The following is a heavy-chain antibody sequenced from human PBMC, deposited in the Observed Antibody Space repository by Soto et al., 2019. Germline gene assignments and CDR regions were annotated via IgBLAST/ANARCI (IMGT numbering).Heavy chain of an antibody. CDR2: IYYSGST. J-gene: IGHJ4*02. V-gene: IGHV4-59*01. CDR3: ARYYDSSGYYRVFDY. Sequence: SETLSLTCTVSGGSISSYYWSWIRQPPGKGLEWIGYIYYSGSTNYNPSLKSRVTISVDTSKNQFSLKLSSVTAADTAVYYCARYYDSSGYYRVFDYWGQGTLATVSS. CDR1: GGSISSYY. D-gene: IGHD3-22*01.